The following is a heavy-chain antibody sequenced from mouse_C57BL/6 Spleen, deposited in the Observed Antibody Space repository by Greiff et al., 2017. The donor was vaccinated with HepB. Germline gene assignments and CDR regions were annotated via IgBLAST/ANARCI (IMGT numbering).Heavy chain of an antibody. D-gene: IGHD2-4*01. Sequence: QVQLKESGPELVKPGASVKLSCKASGYTFTSYDINWVKQRPGQGLEWIGWIYPRDGSTKYNEKFKGKATLTVDTSSSTAYMELHSLTSEDSAVYFCARWGLYYDYGAMDYWGQGTSVTVSS. CDR1: GYTFTSYD. J-gene: IGHJ4*01. V-gene: IGHV1-85*01. CDR3: ARWGLYYDYGAMDY. CDR2: IYPRDGST.